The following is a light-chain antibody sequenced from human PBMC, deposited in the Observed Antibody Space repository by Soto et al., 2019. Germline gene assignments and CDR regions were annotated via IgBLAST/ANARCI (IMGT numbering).Light chain of an antibody. J-gene: IGKJ1*01. CDR1: LTISSY. V-gene: IGKV1-39*01. CDR3: QQSHSIPWT. CDR2: AAS. Sequence: DIQMTQSPSSLSAFVGDRVTIACRASLTISSYLNWYQQKSGKAPKLLISAASSLESGVPPRFSGSGSGTDFTLTITSLQPEDFDTYYCQQSHSIPWTFGQGTKVDIX.